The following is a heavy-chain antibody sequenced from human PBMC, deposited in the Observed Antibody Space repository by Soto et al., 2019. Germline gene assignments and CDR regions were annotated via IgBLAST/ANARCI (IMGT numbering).Heavy chain of an antibody. J-gene: IGHJ4*02. V-gene: IGHV4-30-4*01. CDR2: IYYSGST. CDR1: GGSISSGDYY. Sequence: SETLSLTCTVSGGSISSGDYYWSWIRQPPGKGLEWIGYIYYSGSTYYNPSLKSRVTISVDTSKNQFSLKLSSVTAADTAVYYCNKGGWYSYGRYYFAYWGQGTLVTVSS. CDR3: NKGGWYSYGRYYFAY. D-gene: IGHD5-18*01.